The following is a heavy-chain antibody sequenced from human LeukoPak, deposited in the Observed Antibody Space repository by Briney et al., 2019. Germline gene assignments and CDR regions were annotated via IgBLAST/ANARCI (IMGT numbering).Heavy chain of an antibody. CDR1: GFTFSSYS. V-gene: IGHV3-21*01. Sequence: GGSHRLSCGASGFTFSSYSMNWVRQAPGKGLEWVSSISSSSSYIYYADSVKGRFTISRDNAKNSLYLQMNSLRAEDTAVYYCARVKGSSSCFDYWGQGTLVTVSS. J-gene: IGHJ4*02. D-gene: IGHD6-13*01. CDR3: ARVKGSSSCFDY. CDR2: ISSSSSYI.